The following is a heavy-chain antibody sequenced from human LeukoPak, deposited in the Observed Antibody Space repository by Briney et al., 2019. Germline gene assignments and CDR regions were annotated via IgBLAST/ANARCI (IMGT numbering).Heavy chain of an antibody. V-gene: IGHV4-39*07. Sequence: SSETLSLTCTVSGGSISSSSYYWGWIRQPPGKGLERIGSIYYSGSTYYNPSLKSRVTISVDTSKNQFSLKLSSVAAADTAVYYCARDTAIAVAGIFDYWGQGTLVTVSS. CDR2: IYYSGST. D-gene: IGHD6-19*01. CDR3: ARDTAIAVAGIFDY. CDR1: GGSISSSSYY. J-gene: IGHJ4*02.